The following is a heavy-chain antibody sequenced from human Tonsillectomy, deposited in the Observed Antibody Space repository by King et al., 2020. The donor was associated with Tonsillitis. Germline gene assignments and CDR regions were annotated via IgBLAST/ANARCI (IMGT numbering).Heavy chain of an antibody. J-gene: IGHJ4*02. CDR3: AGDRAYGLVDY. V-gene: IGHV3-74*01. CDR2: INTDGDST. D-gene: IGHD3-10*01. Sequence: VQLVESGGGLVQPGGSLRLSCAASGFTFSSSWMHWVRQAPGKGLVWVSRINTDGDSTNYADSVKGRFTISRDNAKNTLYLQMNSLRAEDTAVYYCAGDRAYGLVDYWGQGTLVTVSS. CDR1: GFTFSSSW.